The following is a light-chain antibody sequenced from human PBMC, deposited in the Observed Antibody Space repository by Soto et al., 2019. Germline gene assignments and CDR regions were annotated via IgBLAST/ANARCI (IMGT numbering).Light chain of an antibody. CDR2: DVS. V-gene: IGLV2-14*01. J-gene: IGLJ1*01. CDR1: SSDVGGYNY. Sequence: QSALTQPASVSGSPGQSITISCTGTSSDVGGYNYVSWYQQHPGKAPKLVIYDVSNRPSGVSNRFSGSKSGNTASLTISGLQAEDEADYSCNSYTSSSTYVFGTGTKLTVL. CDR3: NSYTSSSTYV.